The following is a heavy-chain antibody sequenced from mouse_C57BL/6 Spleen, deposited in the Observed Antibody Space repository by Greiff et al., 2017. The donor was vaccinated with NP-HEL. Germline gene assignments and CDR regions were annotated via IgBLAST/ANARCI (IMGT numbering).Heavy chain of an antibody. V-gene: IGHV1-50*01. Sequence: QVQLQQPGAELVKPGASVKLSCKASGYTFTSYWMQWVKQRPGQGLEWIGEIDPSDSYTNYNQKFKGKATLTVDTSSSTAYMQLSSLTSEDSAVYYCANYYYGSSYFDYWGQGTTLTVSS. CDR2: IDPSDSYT. CDR1: GYTFTSYW. D-gene: IGHD1-1*01. J-gene: IGHJ2*01. CDR3: ANYYYGSSYFDY.